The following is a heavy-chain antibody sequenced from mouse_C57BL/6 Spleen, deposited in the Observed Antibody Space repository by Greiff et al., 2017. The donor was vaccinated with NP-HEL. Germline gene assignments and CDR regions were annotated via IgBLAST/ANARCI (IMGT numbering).Heavy chain of an antibody. CDR3: ARGRFDAMDY. CDR1: GYTFTSYW. V-gene: IGHV1-52*01. Sequence: QVQLKQPGAELVRPGSSVKLSCKASGYTFTSYWMHWVKQRPIQGLEWIGNIDPSDSETHYNQKFKDKATLTVDKSSSTAYMQLSSLTSEDSAVYYCARGRFDAMDYWGQGTSVTVSS. J-gene: IGHJ4*01. CDR2: IDPSDSET.